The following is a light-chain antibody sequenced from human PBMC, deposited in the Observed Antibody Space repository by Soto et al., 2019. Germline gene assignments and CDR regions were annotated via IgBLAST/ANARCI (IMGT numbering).Light chain of an antibody. V-gene: IGLV2-11*01. CDR1: SSDVGGYNY. CDR3: CSYAGSYTLI. J-gene: IGLJ2*01. CDR2: DVT. Sequence: QSVLTQPRSVSGSPGQSVTISCTGTSSDVGGYNYVSWYQQDPGKAPKLMIYDVTKWPSGVPDRFSGSKSGNTASLTISGLQAEDEADYYCCSYAGSYTLIFGGGTKLTVL.